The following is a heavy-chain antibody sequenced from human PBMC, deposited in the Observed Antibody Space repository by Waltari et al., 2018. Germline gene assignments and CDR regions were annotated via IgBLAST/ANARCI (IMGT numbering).Heavy chain of an antibody. D-gene: IGHD3-10*01. CDR3: ARVLGGSGTNWYFDL. CDR2: ISSGGST. CDR1: GFTVSSNY. J-gene: IGHJ2*01. Sequence: EVQLVETGGDLMQPGGSLRLSCAASGFTVSSNYMSWVRQAPGHGLEWVSLISSGGSTYSPDSVKGRFSISRDHSRNTLYLQMSGLRAEDTAVYYCARVLGGSGTNWYFDLWGRGTLVTVSS. V-gene: IGHV3-53*02.